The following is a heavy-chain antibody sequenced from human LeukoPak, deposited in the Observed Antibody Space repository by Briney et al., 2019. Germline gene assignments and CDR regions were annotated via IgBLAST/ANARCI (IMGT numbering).Heavy chain of an antibody. Sequence: GRSLRLSCAASGFTSSSYAMHWVRQAPGKGLEWVAVISYDGSNKYYAGSVKGRFTISRDNSKNTLYLQMNSLRAEDTAVYYCARDGSGSHFDYWGQGTLVTVSS. CDR2: ISYDGSNK. V-gene: IGHV3-30*04. CDR3: ARDGSGSHFDY. CDR1: GFTSSSYA. D-gene: IGHD3-10*01. J-gene: IGHJ4*02.